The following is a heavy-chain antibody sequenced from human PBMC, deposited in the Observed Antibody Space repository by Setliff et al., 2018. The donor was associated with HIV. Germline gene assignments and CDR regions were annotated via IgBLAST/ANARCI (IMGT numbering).Heavy chain of an antibody. D-gene: IGHD3-22*01. CDR1: GGSVSSDTNY. V-gene: IGHV4-39*01. CDR2: LFYSGIT. Sequence: SETLSLTCTVSGGSVSSDTNYWDWIRQPPGKGLEWIGSLFYSGITYYTPSLKRQLTIAVDTSKNQFSLKLTSVSAADTAVYYCARHAPSVDDYDSTNSGAEDAFDIWGQGTMVTVSS. J-gene: IGHJ3*02. CDR3: ARHAPSVDDYDSTNSGAEDAFDI.